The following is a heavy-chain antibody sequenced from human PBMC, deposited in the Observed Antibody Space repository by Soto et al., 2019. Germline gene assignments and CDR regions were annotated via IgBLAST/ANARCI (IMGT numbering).Heavy chain of an antibody. CDR3: VCGWWEREGYLLDV. D-gene: IGHD1-26*01. J-gene: IGHJ6*02. CDR2: IYYSGST. V-gene: IGHV4-59*08. CDR1: GGSISSYY. Sequence: SETLSLTCTVSGGSISSYYWSWIRQPPGKELQYIGYIYYSGSTNYNPSLKSRVTISDDTSTNQFSLTLSSVTAADTAVYYCVCGWWEREGYLLDVWGQGTTVTVSS.